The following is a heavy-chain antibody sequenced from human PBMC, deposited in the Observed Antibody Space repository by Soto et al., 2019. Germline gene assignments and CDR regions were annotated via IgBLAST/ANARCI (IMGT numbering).Heavy chain of an antibody. V-gene: IGHV4-39*01. Sequence: SETLSLTCTVSGGSISSSSYYWGWIRQPPGKGLEWIGSIYYSGSTYYNPSLKSRVTISVDTSKNQFSLKLSSVTAADTAVYYCARQGCSGGSCYSRVPWFDPWGQGTLVTVSS. CDR2: IYYSGST. J-gene: IGHJ5*02. D-gene: IGHD2-15*01. CDR3: ARQGCSGGSCYSRVPWFDP. CDR1: GGSISSSSYY.